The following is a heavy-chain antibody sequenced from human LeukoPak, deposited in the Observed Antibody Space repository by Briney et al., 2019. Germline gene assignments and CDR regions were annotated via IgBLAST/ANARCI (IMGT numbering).Heavy chain of an antibody. CDR1: GFTFSSSW. Sequence: GGSLRLSCAASGFTFSSSWMSWVRQAPGKGLEWVANINQDGTEKYYVDSVKGRLTISRDNAKNSLYLQMNSLRAEDTAVYYCARGGKDKYCSSMTCPFFDYWGQGTLVTVSS. V-gene: IGHV3-7*01. CDR2: INQDGTEK. D-gene: IGHD2-2*01. J-gene: IGHJ4*02. CDR3: ARGGKDKYCSSMTCPFFDY.